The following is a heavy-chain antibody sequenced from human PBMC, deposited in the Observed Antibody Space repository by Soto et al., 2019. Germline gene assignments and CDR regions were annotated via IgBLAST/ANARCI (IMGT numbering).Heavy chain of an antibody. CDR2: INRDGSKK. D-gene: IGHD6-13*01. CDR3: ERYVSPGISRLYLDALDI. V-gene: IGHV3-7*05. Sequence: EVQLEESGGDLVQPGGSLRLSCAASGFTLSAYWMTWVRQAPGKGLEWVANINRDGSKKSYLDSVRVRFTISRDNVGKSLYLQMDSLRADDTALYYCERYVSPGISRLYLDALDIWGQGTMVTVSS. CDR1: GFTLSAYW. J-gene: IGHJ3*02.